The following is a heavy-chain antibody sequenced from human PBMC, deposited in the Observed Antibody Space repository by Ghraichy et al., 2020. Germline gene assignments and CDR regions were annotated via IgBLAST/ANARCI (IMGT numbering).Heavy chain of an antibody. CDR1: GGSISSYY. D-gene: IGHD6-19*01. CDR2: IYYSGST. J-gene: IGHJ2*01. Sequence: SETLSLTCTVSGGSISSYYWSWIRQPPGKGLEWIGYIYYSGSTNYNPSLKSRVTISVDTSKNQFSLKLSSVTAADTAVYYCARKIAVAGGYFDLWGRGTLVTVSS. CDR3: ARKIAVAGGYFDL. V-gene: IGHV4-59*08.